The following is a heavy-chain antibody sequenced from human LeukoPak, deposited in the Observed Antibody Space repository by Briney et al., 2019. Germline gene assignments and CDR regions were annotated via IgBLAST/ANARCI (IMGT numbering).Heavy chain of an antibody. CDR3: ATSPGSGWSYYYYYMDV. CDR2: FDPEDGET. D-gene: IGHD6-19*01. J-gene: IGHJ6*03. Sequence: ASVKVSCKVSGYTLTELSMHWVRQAPGKGLEWMGGFDPEDGETIYAQKFQGRVTMTEDTSTDTAHMGLSSLRSEDTAVYYCATSPGSGWSYYYYYMDVWGKGTTVTVSS. V-gene: IGHV1-24*01. CDR1: GYTLTELS.